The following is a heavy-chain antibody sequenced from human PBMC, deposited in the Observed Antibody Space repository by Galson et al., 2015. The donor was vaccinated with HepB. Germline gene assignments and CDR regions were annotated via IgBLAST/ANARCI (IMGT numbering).Heavy chain of an antibody. J-gene: IGHJ5*02. Sequence: QSGAEVKKPGASVKVSCKTSGYTFSSYSIAWVRQAPGQGLEWMGWINAYDSSTNYAQNLQGRVTMTTETSTTTAYTELRSLRSDDTAVYYCARGALVAVVTANLNNWFDPWGQGTLVTVSS. V-gene: IGHV1-18*01. D-gene: IGHD2-15*01. CDR3: ARGALVAVVTANLNNWFDP. CDR1: GYTFSSYS. CDR2: INAYDSST.